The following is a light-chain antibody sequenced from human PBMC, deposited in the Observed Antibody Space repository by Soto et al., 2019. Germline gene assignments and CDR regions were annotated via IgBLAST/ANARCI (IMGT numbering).Light chain of an antibody. CDR2: VFS. CDR3: SSYAGSNNSEHVV. V-gene: IGLV2-8*01. Sequence: QSALTQPPSASGSPGQSVTISCTGTSSDVGGYNYVPWYQQHPGKAPKLMIYVFSKRPSGVPDRFSGSTSGNTASLTVSGLQAEDEADYYCSSYAGSNNSEHVVFGGGTKLTVL. CDR1: SSDVGGYNY. J-gene: IGLJ2*01.